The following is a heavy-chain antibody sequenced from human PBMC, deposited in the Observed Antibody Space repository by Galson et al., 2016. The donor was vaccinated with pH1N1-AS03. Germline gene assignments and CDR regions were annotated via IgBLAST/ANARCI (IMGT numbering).Heavy chain of an antibody. J-gene: IGHJ2*01. D-gene: IGHD1-1*01. V-gene: IGHV2-5*02. CDR1: GFSPSTTGVG. CDR3: ARRRAELSGNWYFDL. Sequence: PALVKPTQTLTLTCSFSGFSPSTTGVGVGWIRQPPGKALEYLGLIYWDDDRRYRPSLNSRLTITKATSKNQVLLRLTNVDPVDTGTYYSARRRAELSGNWYFDLWGRGTLVTVSS. CDR2: IYWDDDR.